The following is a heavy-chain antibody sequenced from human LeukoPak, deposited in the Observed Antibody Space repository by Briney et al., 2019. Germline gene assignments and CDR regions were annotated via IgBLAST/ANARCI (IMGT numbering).Heavy chain of an antibody. J-gene: IGHJ4*02. CDR1: GGSISSYY. D-gene: IGHD2-15*01. Sequence: PSETLSLTCTVSGGSISSYYWSWIRQPPGKGLEWIGYIYYSGSTNYNPSLKSRVTISVDTSKNQFSLKLSSVAAADTAVYYCARGRDCSGGSCYSDYWGQGTLVTVSS. CDR2: IYYSGST. V-gene: IGHV4-59*01. CDR3: ARGRDCSGGSCYSDY.